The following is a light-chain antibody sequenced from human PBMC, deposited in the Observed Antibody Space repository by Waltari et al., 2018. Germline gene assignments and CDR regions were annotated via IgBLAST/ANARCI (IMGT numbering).Light chain of an antibody. CDR1: QSVSRY. V-gene: IGKV3-11*01. Sequence: EIVLTQSPATLSLSPGERATLSCRASQSVSRYLAWYQQKPGQAPRLLLYDTFGRASGIPARFSGSGSGTDFTLTISSLEPEDFAVYYCLHRSNWPPLFTFGPGTKVDIK. J-gene: IGKJ3*01. CDR3: LHRSNWPPLFT. CDR2: DTF.